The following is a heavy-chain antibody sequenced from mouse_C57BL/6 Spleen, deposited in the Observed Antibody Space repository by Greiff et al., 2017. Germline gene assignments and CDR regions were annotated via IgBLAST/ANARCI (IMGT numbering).Heavy chain of an antibody. V-gene: IGHV5-4*01. CDR3: ARDGSSPFDY. D-gene: IGHD1-1*01. J-gene: IGHJ2*01. CDR1: GFTFSSYA. CDR2: ISDGGSYT. Sequence: EVMLVESGGGLVKPGGSLKLSCAASGFTFSSYAMSWVRQTPEKRLEWVATISDGGSYTYYPDNVKGRFTISRDNAKNDLYLQMSHLKSGDTAMYYCARDGSSPFDYWGQGTTLTVSS.